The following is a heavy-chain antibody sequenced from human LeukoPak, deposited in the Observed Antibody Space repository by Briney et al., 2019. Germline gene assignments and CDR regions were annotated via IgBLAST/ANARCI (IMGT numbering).Heavy chain of an antibody. Sequence: SVKVSCKASGGTFSSYAISWVRQVPGQGLEWMGGIIPIFGTANYAQKFQGRVTITADESTSTAYMELSSLRSEDTAVYYCARGDLEYSSSQFDYWGQGTLVTVSS. J-gene: IGHJ4*02. V-gene: IGHV1-69*01. CDR3: ARGDLEYSSSQFDY. CDR1: GGTFSSYA. CDR2: IIPIFGTA. D-gene: IGHD6-6*01.